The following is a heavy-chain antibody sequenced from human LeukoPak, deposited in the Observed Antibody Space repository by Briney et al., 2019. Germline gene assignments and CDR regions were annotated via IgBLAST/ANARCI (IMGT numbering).Heavy chain of an antibody. CDR2: IKQDGSEK. D-gene: IGHD3-3*01. J-gene: IGHJ6*03. Sequence: GGSLRLSCAASGFIFSNYAMTWVRQAPGKGLEWVANIKQDGSEKYYVDSVKGRFTISRDNAKNSLYLQMNSLRAEDTAVYYCAREGYDFWSGYSGWRYYYYMDVWGKGTTVTVSS. V-gene: IGHV3-7*01. CDR3: AREGYDFWSGYSGWRYYYYMDV. CDR1: GFIFSNYA.